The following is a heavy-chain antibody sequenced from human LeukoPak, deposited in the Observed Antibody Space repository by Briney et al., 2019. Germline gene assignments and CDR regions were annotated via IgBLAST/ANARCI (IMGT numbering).Heavy chain of an antibody. Sequence: GGSLRLSCAASGFTFSSYAMYWVRQAPGKGLVWVSRINHDGSSTNYADSVKGRFTISRDNAKNTVFLQMNSLRAEDTAIYYCAKNGDRGAYCTGGTCYPYFYYYMDVWGKGTTVTI. D-gene: IGHD2-15*01. CDR3: AKNGDRGAYCTGGTCYPYFYYYMDV. V-gene: IGHV3-23*03. J-gene: IGHJ6*03. CDR1: GFTFSSYA. CDR2: INHDGSST.